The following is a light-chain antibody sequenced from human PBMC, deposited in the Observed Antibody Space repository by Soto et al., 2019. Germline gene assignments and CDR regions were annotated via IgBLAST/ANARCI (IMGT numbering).Light chain of an antibody. J-gene: IGKJ1*01. V-gene: IGKV1-33*01. Sequence: DIQMTQSPSSLSASVGDRVTITCQASQDISNYLNWYQQKPGKAPKLLIYDASNFETGVPSRFIGSGSGTDCTFTISTLQPEDIAAYYCTQYDSLPSTFGQGTKVEIK. CDR1: QDISNY. CDR3: TQYDSLPST. CDR2: DAS.